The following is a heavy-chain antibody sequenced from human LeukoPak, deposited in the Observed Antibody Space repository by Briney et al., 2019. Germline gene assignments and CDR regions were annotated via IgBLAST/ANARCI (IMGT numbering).Heavy chain of an antibody. CDR1: GGSFSGYY. J-gene: IGHJ5*02. Sequence: PSQTRSPTCAVDGGSFSGYYCSWISQPPGNVMEWNGEINNIVSTNYNPSLKRRVTISVDTSKIPSSMELSSVTAADTAVYYCARGASRRHSSSSWFDPWGQGTLVTVSS. CDR3: ARGASRRHSSSSWFDP. CDR2: INNIVST. V-gene: IGHV4-34*01. D-gene: IGHD6-6*01.